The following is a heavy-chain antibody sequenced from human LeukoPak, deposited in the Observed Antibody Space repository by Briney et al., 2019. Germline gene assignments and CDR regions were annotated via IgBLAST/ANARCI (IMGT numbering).Heavy chain of an antibody. CDR2: ISGSGGST. D-gene: IGHD3-9*01. CDR1: GFTFSSYA. Sequence: GGSPRLSCAASGFTFSSYAMSWVRQAPGRGLEWVSAISGSGGSTYYADSVKGRFTISRDNSKNTLYLQMNSLRAEDTAVYYCAKQRYFDWFPSWGNWFDPWGQGTLVTVSS. J-gene: IGHJ5*02. V-gene: IGHV3-23*01. CDR3: AKQRYFDWFPSWGNWFDP.